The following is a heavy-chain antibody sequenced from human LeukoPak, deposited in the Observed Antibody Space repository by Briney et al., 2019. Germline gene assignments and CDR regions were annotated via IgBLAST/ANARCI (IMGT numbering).Heavy chain of an antibody. V-gene: IGHV3-23*01. CDR2: ISGSGSST. CDR1: GFTFSNYA. Sequence: GGSLRLSCAASGFTFSNYAMNWVRQAPGKGLEWVSSISGSGSSTYYADSVKGRFTISGDNSKNTLYLQMNSLRAEDTAVYYCAKGLRYSDYWGQGTLVTVSS. CDR3: AKGLRYSDY. D-gene: IGHD4-17*01. J-gene: IGHJ4*02.